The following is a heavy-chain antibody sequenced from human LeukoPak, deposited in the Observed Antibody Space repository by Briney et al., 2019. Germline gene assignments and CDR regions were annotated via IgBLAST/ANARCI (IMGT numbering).Heavy chain of an antibody. V-gene: IGHV3-33*01. D-gene: IGHD3-3*01. CDR2: IYDDGSRE. Sequence: GGSLRLSCATSGFTFDNYGMHWVRQAPGPGLEWVAVIYDDGSREHFADSVKGRFAISRDNSKKTVVLQMNSLRGEDTAVYYCARDLKSGYFDSWGQGTLVTVSS. J-gene: IGHJ4*02. CDR1: GFTFDNYG. CDR3: ARDLKSGYFDS.